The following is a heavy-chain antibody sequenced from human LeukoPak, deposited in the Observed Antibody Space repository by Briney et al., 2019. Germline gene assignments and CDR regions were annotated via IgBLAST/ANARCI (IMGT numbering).Heavy chain of an antibody. J-gene: IGHJ6*02. CDR1: GYTFTSYD. Sequence: ASVKVSCKASGYTFTSYDINWVRQATGQGLEWMGWMNPNSGNTGYAQKFQGRVTITADESTSTAYMELSSLRSEDTAVYYCARVQLERLLHYGTDVWGQGTTVTVSS. CDR2: MNPNSGNT. V-gene: IGHV1-8*01. D-gene: IGHD1-1*01. CDR3: ARVQLERLLHYGTDV.